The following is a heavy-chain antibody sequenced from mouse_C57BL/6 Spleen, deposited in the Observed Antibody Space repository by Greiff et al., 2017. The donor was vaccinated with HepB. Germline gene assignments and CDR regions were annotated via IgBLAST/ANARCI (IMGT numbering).Heavy chain of an antibody. CDR1: GYAFSSYW. V-gene: IGHV1-80*01. CDR3: AREKDYGSSYRYFDV. CDR2: IYPGDGDT. J-gene: IGHJ1*03. Sequence: VQLQQSGAELVKPGASVKISCKASGYAFSSYWMNWVKQRPGKGLEWIGQIYPGDGDTNYNGKFKGKATLTADKSSSTAYMQLSSLTSEDSAVYFCAREKDYGSSYRYFDVWGTGTTVTVSS. D-gene: IGHD1-1*01.